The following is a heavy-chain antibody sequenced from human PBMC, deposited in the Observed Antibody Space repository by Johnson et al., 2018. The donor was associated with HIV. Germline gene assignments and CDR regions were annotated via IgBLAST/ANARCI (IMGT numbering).Heavy chain of an antibody. CDR2: ISYDGSNK. Sequence: QVQLVESGGGVVQPGRSLRLSCAASGFTFSSYAMHWVRQAPGKGLEWVAVISYDGSNKYYADSVKGRFTISRDNSKNTLYVQMNRLTVDDTAVYYCAREGGAFDMWGQGTMVTVSS. J-gene: IGHJ3*02. CDR3: AREGGAFDM. D-gene: IGHD3-16*01. CDR1: GFTFSSYA. V-gene: IGHV3-30-3*01.